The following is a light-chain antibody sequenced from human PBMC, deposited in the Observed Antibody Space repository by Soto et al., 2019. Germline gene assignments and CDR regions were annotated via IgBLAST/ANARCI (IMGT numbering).Light chain of an antibody. Sequence: QSVLTQPPSVSGAPGQRVTISCTGSSSNIGAGYDVHWYQRLPGTAPKLLIYGNSNRPSGVPDRFSGSKSGTSASLAITGLQAEDEADYYCQSYDSSLSGFYVFGTGTKVT. V-gene: IGLV1-40*01. CDR1: SSNIGAGYD. J-gene: IGLJ1*01. CDR3: QSYDSSLSGFYV. CDR2: GNS.